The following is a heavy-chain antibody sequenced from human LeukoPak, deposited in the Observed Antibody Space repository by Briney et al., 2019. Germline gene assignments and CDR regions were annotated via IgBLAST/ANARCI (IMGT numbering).Heavy chain of an antibody. CDR2: ISSSGSTI. CDR3: ARVGPLGYCSSTSCSDFDY. CDR1: GFTFSDYY. J-gene: IGHJ4*02. D-gene: IGHD2-2*01. V-gene: IGHV3-11*04. Sequence: GGSLRLSCAASGFTFSDYYMSWIRQAPGKGLEWVSYISSSGSTIYYADSVKGRFTISRDNAKNSLYLQMNSLRAEDTAVYYCARVGPLGYCSSTSCSDFDYWGQGTLVTVSS.